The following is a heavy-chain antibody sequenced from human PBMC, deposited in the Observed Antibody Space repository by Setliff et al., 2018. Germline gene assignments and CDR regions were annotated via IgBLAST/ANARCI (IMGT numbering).Heavy chain of an antibody. CDR1: GGSFSGYY. CDR3: ATLSRMTGYSGWFDP. D-gene: IGHD3-9*01. V-gene: IGHV4-34*01. CDR2: IDQSGIT. Sequence: KPSETLSLTCAVYGGSFSGYYWSWIRQPPGKGPEWIGEIDQSGITNYNPSLKSRVTISIDTSKNQFSLRLSSVTATDTAVYYCATLSRMTGYSGWFDPWGQGTLVTVSS. J-gene: IGHJ5*02.